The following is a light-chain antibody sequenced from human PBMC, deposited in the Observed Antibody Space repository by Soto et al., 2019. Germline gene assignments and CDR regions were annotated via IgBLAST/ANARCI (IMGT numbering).Light chain of an antibody. Sequence: QMTQSPSSLSASVGEKIIITCRASRDVGSDVSWYQQKPGQAPKLLIYAASNLYTGVPSRFSGSGSGTDFTLTISSLQPEDVATYYCQKYNSVPLTFGGGTKVDIK. J-gene: IGKJ4*01. V-gene: IGKV1-27*01. CDR3: QKYNSVPLT. CDR1: RDVGSD. CDR2: AAS.